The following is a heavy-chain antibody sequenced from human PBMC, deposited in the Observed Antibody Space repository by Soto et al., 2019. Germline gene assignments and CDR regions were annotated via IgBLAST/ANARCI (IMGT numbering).Heavy chain of an antibody. Sequence: GGSLRLSCAASGFTFSSYGMHWVRQAPGKGLEWVAVIWYDGSNKYYADSVKGRFTISRDNSKNTLYLQMNSLRAEDTAVYYCARDGSAYCGGDCYSVYYFDYWGQGTLVTV. V-gene: IGHV3-33*01. CDR1: GFTFSSYG. CDR3: ARDGSAYCGGDCYSVYYFDY. CDR2: IWYDGSNK. D-gene: IGHD2-21*02. J-gene: IGHJ4*02.